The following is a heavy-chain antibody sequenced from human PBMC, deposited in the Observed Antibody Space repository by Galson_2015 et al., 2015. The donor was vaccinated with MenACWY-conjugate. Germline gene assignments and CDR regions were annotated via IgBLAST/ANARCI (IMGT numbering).Heavy chain of an antibody. D-gene: IGHD5-18*01. CDR1: GFTFGGYD. V-gene: IGHV3-48*03. CDR3: ARVATWIHQYYYYIYV. CDR2: ISKSSRII. Sequence: SLRLSCAASGFTFGGYDFNWVRQAPGKGLEWVSSISKSSRIIYYADSVKGRFTISRDNTKKSLFLQMNSLTAGDTAVYYCARVATWIHQYYYYIYVWGKGTTVTVSS. J-gene: IGHJ6*03.